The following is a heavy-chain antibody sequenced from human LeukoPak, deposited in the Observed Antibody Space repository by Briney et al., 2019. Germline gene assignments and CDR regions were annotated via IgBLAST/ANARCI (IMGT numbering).Heavy chain of an antibody. CDR2: INPSGGST. CDR3: ALVSIWFGELFDGDY. CDR1: GYTFTSYY. V-gene: IGHV1-46*01. D-gene: IGHD3-10*01. J-gene: IGHJ4*02. Sequence: ASVKVSCKASGYTFTSYYMHWVRQAPGQGLEWVGIINPSGGSTSYAQKFQGRVTMTRDTSTSTVYMELSSLRSEDTAVYYCALVSIWFGELFDGDYWGQGTLVTVSS.